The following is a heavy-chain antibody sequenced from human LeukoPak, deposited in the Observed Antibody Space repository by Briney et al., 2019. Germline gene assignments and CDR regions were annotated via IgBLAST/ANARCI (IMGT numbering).Heavy chain of an antibody. CDR3: ARDRGFTAAAGYYYYGMDV. D-gene: IGHD6-13*01. CDR1: GGSISSYY. J-gene: IGHJ6*02. Sequence: PSDTLSLICTVSGGSISSYYWSWIRQPPGKALEWIGYIHYSGSTNYNPSLKSRVTISVDTCKNQLSLKLSSVTAADTAVYYCARDRGFTAAAGYYYYGMDVWGQGTTVTVSS. V-gene: IGHV4-59*01. CDR2: IHYSGST.